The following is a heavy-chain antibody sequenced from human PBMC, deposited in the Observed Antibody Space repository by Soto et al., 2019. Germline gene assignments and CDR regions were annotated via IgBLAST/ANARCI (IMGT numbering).Heavy chain of an antibody. CDR2: ISHDGSFK. CDR1: GLSFNSHG. D-gene: IGHD6-19*01. J-gene: IGHJ5*02. CDR3: AKLEGSVPVDGDWFYP. V-gene: IGHV3-30*18. Sequence: QVQLVESGGGVVQPGRSLRLSCAASGLSFNSHGMHWVRQAPGRGLEWVAVISHDGSFKSYADSLRGRFNVSRDNSKNTLYLQIHSLRPEDTAVYYCAKLEGSVPVDGDWFYPWGQGTRVTVSS.